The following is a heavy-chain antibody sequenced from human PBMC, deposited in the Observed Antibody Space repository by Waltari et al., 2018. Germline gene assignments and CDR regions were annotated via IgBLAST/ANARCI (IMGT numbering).Heavy chain of an antibody. CDR3: ARGGVGATIHDAFDI. CDR2: IYFSGST. D-gene: IGHD1-26*01. Sequence: QVQLQESGPGLVKPSQTLSLTCTVSGGSISSGGYYWSWIRQHPGKGLEWIGYIYFSGSTYYNPSLKSRVTISVDTSKNQFSLKLGSVTAADTAVYYCARGGVGATIHDAFDIWGQGTMVTVSS. V-gene: IGHV4-31*03. CDR1: GGSISSGGYY. J-gene: IGHJ3*02.